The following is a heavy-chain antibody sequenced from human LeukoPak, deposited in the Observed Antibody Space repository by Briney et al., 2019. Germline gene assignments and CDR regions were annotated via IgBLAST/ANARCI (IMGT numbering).Heavy chain of an antibody. CDR2: IYYSGST. CDR1: GGSISSYY. J-gene: IGHJ4*02. V-gene: IGHV4-59*01. CDR3: ARYFGGTFGGVIVPHFDY. Sequence: SETLSLTCTVSGGSISSYYWSWIRQPPGKGLEWIGYIYYSGSTNYNPSLKSRVTISVDTSKNQFSLKLSSVTAADTAVYYCARYFGGTFGGVIVPHFDYWGQGTLVTVSS. D-gene: IGHD3-16*02.